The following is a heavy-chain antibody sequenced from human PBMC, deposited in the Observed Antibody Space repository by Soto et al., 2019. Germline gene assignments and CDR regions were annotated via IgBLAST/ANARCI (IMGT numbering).Heavy chain of an antibody. J-gene: IGHJ5*02. CDR1: GFNFNTFA. CDR3: AKDPPSPWTANRVDP. V-gene: IGHV3-23*01. CDR2: ISSSGGSR. D-gene: IGHD1-1*01. Sequence: EEQVSESGGGFVQPGGSLRLSCAASGFNFNTFAMSWIRQAPGKGLEWVSHISSSGGSRDYADSVRGRFTISRDNSKNVLFLQMNSLRADDTATYYCAKDPPSPWTANRVDPWGKGTLVTVSS.